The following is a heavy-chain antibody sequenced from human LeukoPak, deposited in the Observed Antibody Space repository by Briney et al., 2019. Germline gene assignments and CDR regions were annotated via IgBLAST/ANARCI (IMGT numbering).Heavy chain of an antibody. CDR2: INPNSGGT. Sequence: ASVKVSCKASGYTFTGDYMHWVRQAPGQGLEWMGWINPNSGGTNYAQMFQGRVTMTRDTSISTAYMELSRLRSDDTAVYYCASDLSYSSSWYAVDYWGRGTLVTVSS. CDR1: GYTFTGDY. D-gene: IGHD6-13*01. CDR3: ASDLSYSSSWYAVDY. V-gene: IGHV1-2*02. J-gene: IGHJ4*02.